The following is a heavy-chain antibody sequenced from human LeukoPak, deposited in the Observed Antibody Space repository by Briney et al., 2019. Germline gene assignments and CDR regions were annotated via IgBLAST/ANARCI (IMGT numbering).Heavy chain of an antibody. J-gene: IGHJ4*02. CDR3: CRGWPDY. V-gene: IGHV3-15*01. Sequence: GGSLRLSCAASGFSFSNAWMSWVRQASGKGLEWVGRIKSKTDGGTIHYAAPVKGRFTISRDDSKNMVFLQMNSLNTEDTAVYYCCRGWPDYWGQGTLVAVSS. CDR1: GFSFSNAW. CDR2: IKSKTDGGTI. D-gene: IGHD2-15*01.